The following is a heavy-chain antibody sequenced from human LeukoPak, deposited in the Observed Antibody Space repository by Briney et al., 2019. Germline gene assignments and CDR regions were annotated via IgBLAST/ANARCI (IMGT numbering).Heavy chain of an antibody. CDR3: ARASIAARYYYYYYMDV. D-gene: IGHD6-6*01. V-gene: IGHV4-59*01. Sequence: SETLSLTCTVSGGSISSYYWSWIRQPPGKGLEWIGYIYYSGSTNYNPSLKSRVTISVDTSKNQFSLKLSSVTAADTAVYYWARASIAARYYYYYYMDVWGKGTTVTVSS. CDR1: GGSISSYY. CDR2: IYYSGST. J-gene: IGHJ6*03.